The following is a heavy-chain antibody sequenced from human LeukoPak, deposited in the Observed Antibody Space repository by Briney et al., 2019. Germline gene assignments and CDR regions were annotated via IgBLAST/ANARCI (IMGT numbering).Heavy chain of an antibody. D-gene: IGHD6-19*01. J-gene: IGHJ4*02. Sequence: GGSLRLPCAASGFTFSSYSMNWVRQAPGKGLEWVSYISYSSSIIYYADSVKGRFTISRDNAKNSLYLQMNSLRADDTAVYYCARNMYTSGWYRLGYWGQGTLVTVSS. CDR3: ARNMYTSGWYRLGY. CDR1: GFTFSSYS. CDR2: ISYSSSII. V-gene: IGHV3-48*01.